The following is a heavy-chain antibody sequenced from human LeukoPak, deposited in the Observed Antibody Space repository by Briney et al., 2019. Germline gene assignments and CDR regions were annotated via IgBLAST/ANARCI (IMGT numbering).Heavy chain of an antibody. CDR3: VRDHAFTFDC. J-gene: IGHJ4*02. V-gene: IGHV3-48*02. CDR1: GFTFSSYS. Sequence: GGSLRLSCAASGFTFSSYSMNWVRQAPGKGLEWVAYIGGSSEALYYADSVKGRFTISRDNAKNSLYLQMNSLRDGDTAVFYCVRDHAFTFDCWGQGTLVTVSS. CDR2: IGGSSEAL. D-gene: IGHD2-2*01.